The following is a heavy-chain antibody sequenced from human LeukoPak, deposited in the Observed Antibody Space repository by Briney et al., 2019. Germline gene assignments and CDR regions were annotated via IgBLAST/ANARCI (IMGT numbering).Heavy chain of an antibody. CDR2: INHSGDI. D-gene: IGHD1-14*01. J-gene: IGHJ3*02. V-gene: IGHV4-34*01. Sequence: SQTLSLTCGVYGESFSGFYWSWIRQTPGKGLQWIGEINHSGDINYNPSLESRVTISVDTSKRQFSLRLSSVTAADTAVYYCARERAVGTGSGAFDIWRQGTMVTVSS. CDR3: ARERAVGTGSGAFDI. CDR1: GESFSGFY.